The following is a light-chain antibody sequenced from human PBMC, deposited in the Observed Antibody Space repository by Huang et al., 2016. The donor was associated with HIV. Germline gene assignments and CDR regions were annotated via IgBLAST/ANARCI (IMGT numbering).Light chain of an antibody. Sequence: EIMMTQSPATLSVSPGERATLSCRASQSVRGNIAWYQQKPGQAPMLLIFGGSTRATGIPARFRGRESGTEFTLTISSLQSEDFAIYYCHHYDNWPPRGTFGQGTKVEI. CDR3: HHYDNWPPRGT. CDR1: QSVRGN. CDR2: GGS. J-gene: IGKJ1*01. V-gene: IGKV3-15*01.